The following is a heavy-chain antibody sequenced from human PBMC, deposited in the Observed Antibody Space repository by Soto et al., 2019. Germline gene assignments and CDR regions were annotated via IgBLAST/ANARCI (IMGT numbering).Heavy chain of an antibody. CDR3: TTDEWE. D-gene: IGHD1-26*01. V-gene: IGHV3-15*05. J-gene: IGHJ4*02. CDR2: IKSKIDGGTT. CDR1: GFSFSGGW. Sequence: EVQLVESGGGLVKPGGYLTLSCGASGFSFSGGWMSWVRQAAGKGLEWVGRIKSKIDGGTTDYAAPVKGRFTISRDDSTSTLYLQMSSLKTEDTAIYYCTTDEWEWGQGTLVTVSS.